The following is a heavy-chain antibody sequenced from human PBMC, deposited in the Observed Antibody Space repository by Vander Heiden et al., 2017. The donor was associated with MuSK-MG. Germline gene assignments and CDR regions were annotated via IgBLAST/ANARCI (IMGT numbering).Heavy chain of an antibody. CDR3: ARTGGYEWLSSRTEYFQH. J-gene: IGHJ1*01. D-gene: IGHD3-3*01. CDR1: GYSISSGYY. V-gene: IGHV4-38-2*01. Sequence: QVQLQESGPGLVKPSETLSLTCAVSGYSISSGYYWGWIRQPPGKGLEWIGSIYHSGSTYYNPSLKSRVTISVDTSKNQFSLKLSSVTAADTAVYYCARTGGYEWLSSRTEYFQHWGQGTLVTVSS. CDR2: IYHSGST.